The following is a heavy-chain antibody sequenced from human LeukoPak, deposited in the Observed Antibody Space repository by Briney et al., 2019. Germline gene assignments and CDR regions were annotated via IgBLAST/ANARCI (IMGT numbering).Heavy chain of an antibody. CDR2: INPNSGGT. Sequence: ASVKVPCKASGYTFTGYYMHWVRQAPGQGLEWMGWINPNSGGTNYAQKFQGRVTMTRDTSISTAYMELSRLRSDDTAVYYCARVRLWRGWFDPWGQGTLVTVSS. D-gene: IGHD4/OR15-4a*01. CDR1: GYTFTGYY. CDR3: ARVRLWRGWFDP. J-gene: IGHJ5*02. V-gene: IGHV1-2*02.